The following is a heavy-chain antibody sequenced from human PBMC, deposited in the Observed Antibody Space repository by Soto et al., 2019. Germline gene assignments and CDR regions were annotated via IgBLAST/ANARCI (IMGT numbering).Heavy chain of an antibody. J-gene: IGHJ4*02. CDR3: AAYDFWSGYIDY. CDR1: GFTFSSYP. Sequence: GGSLRLSCAASGFTFSSYPMSWVRQAPGKGLEWVSAISGSGGSTYYADSVKGRFTISRDNSKNTLYLQMNSLRAEDTAVYYCAAYDFWSGYIDYWGQGTLVTVSS. CDR2: ISGSGGST. V-gene: IGHV3-23*01. D-gene: IGHD3-3*01.